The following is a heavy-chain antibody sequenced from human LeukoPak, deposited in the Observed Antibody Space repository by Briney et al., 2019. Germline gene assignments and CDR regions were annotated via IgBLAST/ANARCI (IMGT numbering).Heavy chain of an antibody. J-gene: IGHJ5*02. CDR2: IYYDGST. CDR3: ARRLCSSLTCNIGPSGNWLDP. D-gene: IGHD2-2*02. V-gene: IGHV4-59*08. Sequence: SETPSLTCTVSGGSMSNYWWNWVRQPPGKGLEWIGYIYYDGSTHYDPSLNSRVTISIDTSKNQFSLKLNSVTAADTAVYYCARRLCSSLTCNIGPSGNWLDPWGQGTLVTVSS. CDR1: GGSMSNYW.